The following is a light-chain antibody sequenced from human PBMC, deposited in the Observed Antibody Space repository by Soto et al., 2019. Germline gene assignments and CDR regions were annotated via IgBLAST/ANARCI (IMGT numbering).Light chain of an antibody. CDR3: AAWDAGVSGPA. V-gene: IGLV1-47*01. CDR2: RNN. CDR1: SSNIGSKY. J-gene: IGLJ2*01. Sequence: QSVLTQPPSASGTPGQGVTISCSGSSSNIGSKYVYWYQQLPGTAPKLLMYRNNQRPSGVPDRFSGSKSGTSASLAISGRRSEDEADYYCAAWDAGVSGPAFGGGTKLTVL.